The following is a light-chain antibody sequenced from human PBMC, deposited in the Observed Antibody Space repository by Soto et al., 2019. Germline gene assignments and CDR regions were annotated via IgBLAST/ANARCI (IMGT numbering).Light chain of an antibody. CDR1: QSVSSY. CDR2: GAS. V-gene: IGKV3-15*01. J-gene: IGKJ1*01. Sequence: EIVLTQSPATLSLSPGERATLSCMASQSVSSYLAWYQQKPGQAPRLLIYGASTRATGIPARFSGSGSGTEFTLTISSLQSEDFAVYYCQQYNNWPPVTFGQGTKVDIK. CDR3: QQYNNWPPVT.